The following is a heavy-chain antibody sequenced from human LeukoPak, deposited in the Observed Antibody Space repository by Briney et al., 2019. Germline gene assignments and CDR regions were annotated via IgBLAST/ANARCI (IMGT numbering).Heavy chain of an antibody. J-gene: IGHJ4*02. V-gene: IGHV3-30*04. Sequence: GGSPRLSCAASGFTFSSYAMHWVRQAPGKGLEWVAVISYDGSNKYYADSVKGRFTISRDNSKNTLYLQMNSLRAEDTAVYYCANDILTGYPVDYWGQGTLVTVSS. D-gene: IGHD3-9*01. CDR2: ISYDGSNK. CDR1: GFTFSSYA. CDR3: ANDILTGYPVDY.